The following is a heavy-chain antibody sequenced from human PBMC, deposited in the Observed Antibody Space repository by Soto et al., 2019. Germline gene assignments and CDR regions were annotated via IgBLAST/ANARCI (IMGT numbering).Heavy chain of an antibody. Sequence: GASVKVSCKASGGTFSSYAISWVRQAPGQGLEWMGGIIPIFGTANYAQKFQGRVTITADESTSTAYMELSSLRSEDTAMYYCARVVVVTRHIGGPTYYYYGMDVWGQGTTVTVSS. CDR2: IIPIFGTA. CDR3: ARVVVVTRHIGGPTYYYYGMDV. V-gene: IGHV1-69*13. J-gene: IGHJ6*02. D-gene: IGHD2-21*02. CDR1: GGTFSSYA.